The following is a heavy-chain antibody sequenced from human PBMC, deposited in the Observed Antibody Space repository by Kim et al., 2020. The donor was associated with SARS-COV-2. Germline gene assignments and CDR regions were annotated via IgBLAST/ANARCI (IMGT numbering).Heavy chain of an antibody. V-gene: IGHV3-21*01. D-gene: IGHD3-10*01. J-gene: IGHJ6*02. CDR1: GFTFSSYS. Sequence: GGSLRLSCAASGFTFSSYSMNWVRQAPGKGLEWVSSISSSSSYIYYADSVKGRFTISRDNAKNSLYLQMNSLRAEDTAVYYCARDGGARATMVRGVILPYYYYGMDVWGQGTTVTVSS. CDR3: ARDGGARATMVRGVILPYYYYGMDV. CDR2: ISSSSSYI.